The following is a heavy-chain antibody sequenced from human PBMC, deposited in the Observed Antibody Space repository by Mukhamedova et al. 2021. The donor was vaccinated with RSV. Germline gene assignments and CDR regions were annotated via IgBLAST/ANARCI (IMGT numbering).Heavy chain of an antibody. J-gene: IGHJ3*02. V-gene: IGHV3-15*01. CDR2: IKSKIDGGTT. CDR3: TTWALYWSGTSRDDASDI. Sequence: GRIKSKIDGGTTDYAAPVKGRFTISRDDSKSTLYLQMNSLKAEDTGVYYCTTWALYWSGTSRDDASDIWGQGTMVTVSS. D-gene: IGHD3-3*01.